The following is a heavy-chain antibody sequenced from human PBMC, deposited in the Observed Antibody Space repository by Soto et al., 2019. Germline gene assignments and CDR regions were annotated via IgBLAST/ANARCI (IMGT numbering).Heavy chain of an antibody. J-gene: IGHJ4*02. Sequence: SVKVSCKASGGTFSSYAISWVRQAPGQGLEWMGGIIPIFGTANYAQKFQGRVTITADESTSTAYMELSSLRSEDTAVYYCARAPVLLWFGGLSGHFDYWGQGTLVTVSS. V-gene: IGHV1-69*13. CDR2: IIPIFGTA. CDR3: ARAPVLLWFGGLSGHFDY. D-gene: IGHD3-10*01. CDR1: GGTFSSYA.